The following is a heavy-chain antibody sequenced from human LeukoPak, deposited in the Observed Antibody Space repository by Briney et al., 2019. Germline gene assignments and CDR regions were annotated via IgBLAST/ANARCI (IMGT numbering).Heavy chain of an antibody. CDR1: GGSISSCDYY. CDR2: IYSSGST. J-gene: IGHJ1*01. Sequence: PWETLSLTCTVSGGSISSCDYYWGWIPQPAGKGLEWIVRIYSSGSTNDNPSLNRLVTISVVTSKNQVYLMLRSVTPATPAPSYCARFTHYAITYF. D-gene: IGHD2-8*01. V-gene: IGHV4-61*02. CDR3: ARFTHYAITYF.